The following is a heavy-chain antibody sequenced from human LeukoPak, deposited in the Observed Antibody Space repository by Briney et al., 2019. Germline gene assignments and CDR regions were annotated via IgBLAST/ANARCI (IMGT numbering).Heavy chain of an antibody. CDR3: ARGQQLDY. V-gene: IGHV3-21*01. Sequence: PAGSLRLSCAASGFILRSYSMSWVRQPPRTGLEGVAFSISMGNYIYYADSVKGRFIISRDNAKSSLDLQLNSLRAEDTALYYCARGQQLDYWGQGNLVTVSS. CDR1: GFILRSYS. J-gene: IGHJ4*02. CDR2: SISMGNYI. D-gene: IGHD6-13*01.